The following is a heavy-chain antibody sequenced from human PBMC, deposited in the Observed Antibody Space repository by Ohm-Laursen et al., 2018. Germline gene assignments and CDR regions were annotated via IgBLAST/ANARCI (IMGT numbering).Heavy chain of an antibody. Sequence: SQTLSLTCIVSGGSISSYYWSWIRQPPGKGLEWIGYVSYSGSTNYNPSLKSRVAMSVDTSKNQFSLKLSSVTAADTAVYYCARYNIGSWFDPWGQGTLVTVSS. CDR2: VSYSGST. D-gene: IGHD6-19*01. V-gene: IGHV4-59*12. CDR1: GGSISSYY. J-gene: IGHJ5*02. CDR3: ARYNIGSWFDP.